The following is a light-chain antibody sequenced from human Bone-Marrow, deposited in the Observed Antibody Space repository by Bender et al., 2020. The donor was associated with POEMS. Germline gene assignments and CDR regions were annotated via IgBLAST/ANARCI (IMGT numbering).Light chain of an antibody. CDR1: SSDIGRHNY. J-gene: IGLJ2*01. CDR3: SAYAGGNTVL. CDR2: EVS. V-gene: IGLV2-8*01. Sequence: QSALTQPPSASGSPGQSVTITCTGTSSDIGRHNYVSWYQQFPGEAPKLIISEVSRRPSGVPYRFTAYKSDNTASLVVSGLQPEDEADYYCSAYAGGNTVLFGGGTKLTVL.